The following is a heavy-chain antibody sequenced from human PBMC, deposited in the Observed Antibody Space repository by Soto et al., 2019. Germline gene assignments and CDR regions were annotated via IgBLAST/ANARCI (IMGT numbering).Heavy chain of an antibody. J-gene: IGHJ6*02. Sequence: GASVKVSCKASGYTFTSYAMHWVRQAPGQRLEWMGWINAGNGNTKYSQKFQGRVTITRDTSASTAYMELSSLRSEDTAVYYCARDGAIWSGYTTNYYYYGMDVWGQGTTVTVSS. CDR2: INAGNGNT. CDR3: ARDGAIWSGYTTNYYYYGMDV. D-gene: IGHD3-3*01. CDR1: GYTFTSYA. V-gene: IGHV1-3*01.